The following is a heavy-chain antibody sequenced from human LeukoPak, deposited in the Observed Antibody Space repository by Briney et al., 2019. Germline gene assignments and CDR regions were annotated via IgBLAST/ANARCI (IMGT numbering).Heavy chain of an antibody. V-gene: IGHV3-30*02. D-gene: IGHD6-19*01. CDR1: GFTLSIYG. J-gene: IGHJ4*02. Sequence: GGSLKLSCATSGFTLSIYGMHWVRQAPGKGLEWVAFIRYDGTSQYYTDSVKGRFTISRDNSMNTMYLQMNSLRVEDTAVYYCAKVGFGWYQIDYWGQGTLVTVSS. CDR3: AKVGFGWYQIDY. CDR2: IRYDGTSQ.